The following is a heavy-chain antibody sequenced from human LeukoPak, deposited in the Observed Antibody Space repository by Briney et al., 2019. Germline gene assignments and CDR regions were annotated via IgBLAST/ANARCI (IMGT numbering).Heavy chain of an antibody. Sequence: GGSLRLSCVPSGFTFSSYWMHWVRQAPGKGLVWVSRINSDGSTTSYADSVKGRFTISRDNAKNTLYLQMNSLRAEDTAVYYCARVATGAYWFDPWGQGTLVTVSS. V-gene: IGHV3-74*01. CDR2: INSDGSTT. CDR3: ARVATGAYWFDP. CDR1: GFTFSSYW. J-gene: IGHJ5*02. D-gene: IGHD7-27*01.